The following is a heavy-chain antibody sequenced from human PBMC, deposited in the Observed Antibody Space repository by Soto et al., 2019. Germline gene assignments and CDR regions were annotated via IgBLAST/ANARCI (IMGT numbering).Heavy chain of an antibody. J-gene: IGHJ4*02. D-gene: IGHD3-22*01. CDR3: ARDVGYYYDSSGYDY. V-gene: IGHV1-18*01. CDR2: ISAYNGNT. Sequence: ASVKVSCKASGYTFTSYGISWVRQAPGQGLEWMGWISAYNGNTNYAQKLQGRVTMTTDTSTSTAYMELRSLRSDDTAVYYCARDVGYYYDSSGYDYWGQGTLVTVSS. CDR1: GYTFTSYG.